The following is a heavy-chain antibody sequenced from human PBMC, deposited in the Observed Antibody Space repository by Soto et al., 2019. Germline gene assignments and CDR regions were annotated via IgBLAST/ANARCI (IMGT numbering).Heavy chain of an antibody. CDR2: LYGSGRGV. J-gene: IGHJ4*02. CDR3: AKDRQPDGRWPFDH. Sequence: GGSLRLSCAAYGFTFSTYAMSWVRQAPGKELERVAGLYGSGRGVSYADSVKGRFTISRDNYNNILYLQMHSLRAVYTAVYYRAKDRQPDGRWPFDHWGQGTLVTVS. D-gene: IGHD2-8*01. CDR1: GFTFSTYA. V-gene: IGHV3-23*01.